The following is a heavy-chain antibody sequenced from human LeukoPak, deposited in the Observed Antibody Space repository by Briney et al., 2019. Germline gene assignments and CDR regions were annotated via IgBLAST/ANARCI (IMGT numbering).Heavy chain of an antibody. J-gene: IGHJ6*03. CDR2: ISSSSSSYK. V-gene: IGHV3-21*01. Sequence: GGSLRLSCAASGFTFSSYEMNWVRQAPGKGLERVSSISSSSSSYKYYADSVKGRFTVSRDNAKNSLYLQMNSLRADDTAVYYCAREKSFLEWLSTGRRDGYYMDVWGKGTTVTVSS. CDR3: AREKSFLEWLSTGRRDGYYMDV. CDR1: GFTFSSYE. D-gene: IGHD3-3*02.